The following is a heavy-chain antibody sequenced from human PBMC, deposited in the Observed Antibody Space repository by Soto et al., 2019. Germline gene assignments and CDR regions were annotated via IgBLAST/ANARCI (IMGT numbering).Heavy chain of an antibody. CDR2: VYPRDSDT. D-gene: IGHD2-15*01. CDR1: GYIFIDYW. Sequence: GESLKISCXASGYIFIDYWIGWVRQMPGKGLEWMGIVYPRDSDTRYSPSFQGQVTISADRSTGTAFLQWRSLKASDTALYYCARPPLPGYSIHFNSWGQGALVTVSS. V-gene: IGHV5-51*01. J-gene: IGHJ4*02. CDR3: ARPPLPGYSIHFNS.